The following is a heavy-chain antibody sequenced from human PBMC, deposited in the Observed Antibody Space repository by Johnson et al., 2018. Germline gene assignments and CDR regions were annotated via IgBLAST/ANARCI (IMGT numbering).Heavy chain of an antibody. J-gene: IGHJ3*02. Sequence: QVQLVESGGGVVQPGRSLRLSCAASGFTFSSYGMHWVRQAPGKGLEWVAVISYDGSNKYYADSVTGRFTISRDNSKTTLYLQMNSPRAEDTAVYYGAKDGVLKQRDAFNIWGQVTRVTVSS. CDR1: GFTFSSYG. CDR3: AKDGVLKQRDAFNI. CDR2: ISYDGSNK. D-gene: IGHD3-3*01. V-gene: IGHV3-30*18.